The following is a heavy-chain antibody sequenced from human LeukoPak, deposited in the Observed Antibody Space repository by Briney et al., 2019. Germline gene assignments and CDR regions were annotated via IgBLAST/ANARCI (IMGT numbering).Heavy chain of an antibody. J-gene: IGHJ5*02. CDR2: IKQDGFEK. D-gene: IGHD5-12*01. Sequence: GGSLRLSCAASGFTFSTYWMNWVRQAPGKGLEWVANIKQDGFEKYYVDSVKGRFTVSRDNAKNSLYLQMNSLRAEDTAVYYCARNPPYDPIWFDPWGQGTLVTVSS. CDR1: GFTFSTYW. V-gene: IGHV3-7*01. CDR3: ARNPPYDPIWFDP.